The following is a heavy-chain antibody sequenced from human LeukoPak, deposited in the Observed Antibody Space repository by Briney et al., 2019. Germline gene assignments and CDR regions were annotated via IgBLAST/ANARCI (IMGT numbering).Heavy chain of an antibody. J-gene: IGHJ4*02. D-gene: IGHD3-22*01. CDR1: GGTFSSYA. V-gene: IGHV1-69*13. Sequence: SVKVSCKASGGTFSSYAISWVRQAPGQGLEWMGGIIPIFGTANYAQKFQGRVTITADESTSTAYLELSSLRSEDTAVYYCATPTNYYDSSGYYSFDYWGQGTLVTVSS. CDR2: IIPIFGTA. CDR3: ATPTNYYDSSGYYSFDY.